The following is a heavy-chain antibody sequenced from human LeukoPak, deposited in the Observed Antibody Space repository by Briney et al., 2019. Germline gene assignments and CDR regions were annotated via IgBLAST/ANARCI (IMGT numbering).Heavy chain of an antibody. CDR1: GFTFSSYG. Sequence: GRSLILSCAASGFTFSSYGMHWVRQAPGKGLEWVAVIWYDGSNKYYADSVKGRFTISRDNSKNTLYLQMNSLRAEDTAVYYCARGRRIGTGGLSWFDPWGQGTLVTVSS. D-gene: IGHD4-23*01. V-gene: IGHV3-33*01. CDR3: ARGRRIGTGGLSWFDP. CDR2: IWYDGSNK. J-gene: IGHJ5*02.